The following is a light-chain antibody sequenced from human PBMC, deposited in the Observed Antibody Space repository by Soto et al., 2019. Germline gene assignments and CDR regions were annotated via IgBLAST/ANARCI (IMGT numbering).Light chain of an antibody. V-gene: IGKV3-20*01. CDR3: QQYAGSPRT. CDR2: SAS. CDR1: QSVSSIY. J-gene: IGKJ1*01. Sequence: EIVLTQSPGTLSLSPGERATLSCRASQSVSSIYLAWYQQKPGQAPRLLIYSASRRATGIPDRFTGSGSGTDFTLTINRVEPEDFAVYFCQQYAGSPRTFGQGTKVDIK.